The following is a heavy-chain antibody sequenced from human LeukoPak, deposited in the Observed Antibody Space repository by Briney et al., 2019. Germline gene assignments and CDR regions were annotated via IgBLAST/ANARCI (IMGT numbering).Heavy chain of an antibody. J-gene: IGHJ4*02. D-gene: IGHD6-13*01. CDR3: ARVDSSSWYYFDY. V-gene: IGHV1-2*02. Sequence: ASVKVFCKASGYTFTGYYMHWVRQAPGQGLEWMGWINPNSGGTNYAQKFQGRVTMTRDTSISTAYMELSRLRSDDTAVYYCARVDSSSWYYFDYWGQGTLVTVSS. CDR2: INPNSGGT. CDR1: GYTFTGYY.